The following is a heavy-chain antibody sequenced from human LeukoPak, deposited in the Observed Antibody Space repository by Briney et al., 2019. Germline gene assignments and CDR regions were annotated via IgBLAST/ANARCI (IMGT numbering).Heavy chain of an antibody. D-gene: IGHD6-6*01. Sequence: GGSLRLSCAASGFTFSNYWMCWVRQAPGKGLEWVANIKQDGSDKYYVDSVKGRFTISRDNAKNSLYLQMNSLRAEDTAVYYCARRHASSSRDYWGQGTLVTVSS. J-gene: IGHJ4*02. CDR1: GFTFSNYW. CDR2: IKQDGSDK. V-gene: IGHV3-7*01. CDR3: ARRHASSSRDY.